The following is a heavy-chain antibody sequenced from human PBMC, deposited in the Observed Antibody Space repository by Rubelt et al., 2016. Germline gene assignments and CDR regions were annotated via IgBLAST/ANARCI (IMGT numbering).Heavy chain of an antibody. CDR2: ISGSGGST. J-gene: IGHJ4*02. D-gene: IGHD4-17*01. Sequence: EVQLVESGGGLVQPGGSLRLSCAASGFTVSSNYMSWVRQAPGKGLEWVSAISGSGGSTYYADAGKGRFTISRDNSKNTLYLQMNSLRAEDTAVYYCAKAEFTVTTQYYFDYWGQGTLVTVSS. CDR3: AKAEFTVTTQYYFDY. CDR1: GFTVSSNY. V-gene: IGHV3-23*04.